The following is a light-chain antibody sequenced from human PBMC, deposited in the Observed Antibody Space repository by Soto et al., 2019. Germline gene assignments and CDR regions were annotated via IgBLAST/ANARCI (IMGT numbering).Light chain of an antibody. CDR3: QQANSFPIT. J-gene: IGKJ5*01. CDR2: AAS. V-gene: IGKV1-39*01. Sequence: IQMTQSPSSLSASVGDEVTITCRASQTIMTYLNWYQLKPGKPPRLLIYAASSLQSGVPSRFSGSGSGTDFTLTISSLQPEDCAIYFCQQANSFPITFGQGTRLEIK. CDR1: QTIMTY.